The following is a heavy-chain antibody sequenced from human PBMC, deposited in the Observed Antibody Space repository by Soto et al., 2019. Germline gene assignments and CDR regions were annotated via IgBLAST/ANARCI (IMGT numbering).Heavy chain of an antibody. V-gene: IGHV4-34*01. CDR2: INHSGST. CDR1: GGSFSGYY. CDR3: AIPNPMTTVTHMGYFDY. D-gene: IGHD4-17*01. Sequence: SETLSLTCAVYGGSFSGYYWSWIRQPPGKGLEWIGEINHSGSTNYNPSLKSRVTISVDTSKNQFSLKLSSVTAADTAVYYCAIPNPMTTVTHMGYFDYWGQGTLVTVSS. J-gene: IGHJ4*02.